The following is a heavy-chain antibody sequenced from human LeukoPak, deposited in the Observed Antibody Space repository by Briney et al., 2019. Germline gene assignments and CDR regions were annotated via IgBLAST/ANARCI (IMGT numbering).Heavy chain of an antibody. CDR1: GFTFSSYA. CDR3: AKELVVVAATPNY. CDR2: ISGSGGST. D-gene: IGHD2-15*01. Sequence: GGSLRLSCGASGFTFSSYAKRWVRQAPAKGLEWVSAISGSGGSTYYADSVKGRFTISRDNSKNTLYLQMNSLRAEDTAIYYCAKELVVVAATPNYWGQGTLVTVSS. V-gene: IGHV3-23*01. J-gene: IGHJ4*02.